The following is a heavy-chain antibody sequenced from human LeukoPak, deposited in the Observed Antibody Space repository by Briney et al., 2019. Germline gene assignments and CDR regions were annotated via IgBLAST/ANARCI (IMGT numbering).Heavy chain of an antibody. V-gene: IGHV3-21*01. CDR3: ASSTGDTAMALDY. J-gene: IGHJ4*02. CDR1: GFTFSSYS. CDR2: ISSSSSYI. Sequence: GGSLRLSCAASGFTFSSYSMNWVRQAPGKGLEWVSSISSSSSYIYYADSVKGRFTISRDNAKNSLYLQMNSLRAEDTAVNYCASSTGDTAMALDYWGQGTLVTVSS. D-gene: IGHD5-18*01.